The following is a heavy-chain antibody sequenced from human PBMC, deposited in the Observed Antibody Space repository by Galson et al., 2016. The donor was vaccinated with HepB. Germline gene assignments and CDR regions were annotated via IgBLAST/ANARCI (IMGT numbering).Heavy chain of an antibody. CDR1: GFAFNYFG. Sequence: SLRLSCAASGFAFNYFGMSWVRQAPGKGLEWVSALSGSGDNTNYADSVKGRFTISRDNSRNTVYLQMNSLRAEDTAVYYCARELSDTAMIAFNFAYWGQGTLVTVSS. CDR2: LSGSGDNT. CDR3: ARELSDTAMIAFNFAY. V-gene: IGHV3-23*01. D-gene: IGHD5-18*01. J-gene: IGHJ4*02.